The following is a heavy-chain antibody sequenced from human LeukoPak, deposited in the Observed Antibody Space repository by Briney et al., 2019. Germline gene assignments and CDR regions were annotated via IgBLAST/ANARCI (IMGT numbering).Heavy chain of an antibody. CDR3: ARHSSGSYWAYYFDY. D-gene: IGHD1-26*01. V-gene: IGHV4-39*01. CDR1: GGSISSSSYY. Sequence: SETLSLTCTVSGGSISSSSYYWGWIRQPPGKGLEWIGSIYYSGSTYYNPSLKSRVTISVDTSKNQFSLKLSSVTAADTAVYYCARHSSGSYWAYYFDYWGQGTPVTVSS. J-gene: IGHJ4*02. CDR2: IYYSGST.